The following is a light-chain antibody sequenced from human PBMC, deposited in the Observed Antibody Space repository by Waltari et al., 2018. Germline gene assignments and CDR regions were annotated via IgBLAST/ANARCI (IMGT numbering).Light chain of an antibody. J-gene: IGKJ1*01. CDR1: QDISSY. Sequence: DIQMSQSPSSLSASVGDRVTITCRASQDISSYLNWYQQKPGKAPKLLIYHANTLASGVPSRFSGSGSGTEFTLTISILQPEDFETYYCQQGNSYPRTFGQGTKVEIK. CDR3: QQGNSYPRT. V-gene: IGKV1-9*01. CDR2: HAN.